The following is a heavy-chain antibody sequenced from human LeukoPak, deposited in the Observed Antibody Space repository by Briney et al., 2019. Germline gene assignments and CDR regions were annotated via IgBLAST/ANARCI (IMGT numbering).Heavy chain of an antibody. D-gene: IGHD1-26*01. V-gene: IGHV1-18*01. CDR3: ARRIVGASCMDY. J-gene: IGHJ4*02. CDR1: VYTFTNYG. Sequence: GASVTVSFKASVYTFTNYGISWVRQAPGQGLEGMGWISAYNGNTNYAQKLQGRVTMTTDTSTSTAYMELRSLRSDDTAVYYCARRIVGASCMDYWGQGTLVTVSS. CDR2: ISAYNGNT.